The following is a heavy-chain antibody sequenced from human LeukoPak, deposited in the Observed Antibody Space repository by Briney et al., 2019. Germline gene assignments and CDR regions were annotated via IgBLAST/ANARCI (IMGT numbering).Heavy chain of an antibody. J-gene: IGHJ4*02. CDR2: IYYSGST. V-gene: IGHV4-39*01. CDR3: ATQFYTITIFGVVTLYYFDY. CDR1: GGSISSSSYY. Sequence: SETLSLTCTVSGGSISSSSYYWGWIRQPPGKGLEWIGSIYYSGSTYYNPSLKSRVTISVDTSKNQFSLKLSSVTAADTAVYYCATQFYTITIFGVVTLYYFDYWGQGTLVPVSS. D-gene: IGHD3-3*01.